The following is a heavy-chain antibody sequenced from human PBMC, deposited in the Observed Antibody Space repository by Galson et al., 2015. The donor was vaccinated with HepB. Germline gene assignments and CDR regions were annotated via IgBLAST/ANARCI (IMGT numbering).Heavy chain of an antibody. Sequence: QSGAEVKKPGESLKISCKGSGYSFTSYWIGWVRQMPGKGLEWMGIIYPGDSDTRYSPSFQGQVTISADKSISTAYPQWSSLKASDTAMYYCARREYSSSWYPYSYFDYWGQGTLVTVSS. CDR2: IYPGDSDT. CDR1: GYSFTSYW. D-gene: IGHD6-13*01. V-gene: IGHV5-51*01. J-gene: IGHJ4*02. CDR3: ARREYSSSWYPYSYFDY.